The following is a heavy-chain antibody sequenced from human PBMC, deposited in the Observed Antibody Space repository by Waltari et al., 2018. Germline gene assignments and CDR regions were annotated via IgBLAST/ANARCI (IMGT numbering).Heavy chain of an antibody. D-gene: IGHD3-10*01. CDR2: ISDDETSI. Sequence: EEQLLESGGGLVQPGDSLRLSCAGSGFRFSNYWMNWVRQAPGKGLGGVARISDDETSISYSDSGKGRFTSSRDNAKNTLYLQMKRLRVEDTAVYYCARLAPRTYRSPVPGRHYYYGMDVWGQGTTVTVSS. V-gene: IGHV3-74*01. CDR3: ARLAPRTYRSPVPGRHYYYGMDV. CDR1: GFRFSNYW. J-gene: IGHJ6*02.